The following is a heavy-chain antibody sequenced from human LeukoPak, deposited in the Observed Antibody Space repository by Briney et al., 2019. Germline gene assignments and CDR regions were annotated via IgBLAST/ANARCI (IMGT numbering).Heavy chain of an antibody. V-gene: IGHV3-13*01. CDR2: IGTAGDT. CDR3: ARDYCSGGSCYRDY. J-gene: IGHJ4*02. Sequence: PGGSLRLSRAASGFTFSSYDMHWVRHATGKGLEWVSAIGTAGDTYYPGSVKGRFTISRENAKNSLYLQMNSLRAEDTAVYYCARDYCSGGSCYRDYWGQGTLVTVSS. CDR1: GFTFSSYD. D-gene: IGHD2-15*01.